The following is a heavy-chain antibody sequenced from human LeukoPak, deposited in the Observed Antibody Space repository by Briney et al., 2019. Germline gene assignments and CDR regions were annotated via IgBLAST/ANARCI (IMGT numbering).Heavy chain of an antibody. CDR1: GFTFSSYE. CDR2: ISSSGGTI. J-gene: IGHJ4*02. D-gene: IGHD3-22*01. V-gene: IGHV3-48*03. CDR3: PRDYYDAHDY. Sequence: GGSLRLSCAASGFTFSSYEMNWVRQAPGKGLEWVSYISSSGGTIYYADSVKGRFTISRDNAKNSLYLQMNSLRAEDTAVYYCPRDYYDAHDYWGQGTLVTVSS.